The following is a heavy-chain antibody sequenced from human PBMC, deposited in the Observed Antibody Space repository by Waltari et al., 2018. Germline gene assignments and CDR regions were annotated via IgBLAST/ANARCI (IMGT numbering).Heavy chain of an antibody. D-gene: IGHD2-15*01. V-gene: IGHV1-18*01. CDR3: ARDKWEYCIVGGCSSDY. Sequence: QVQLVQSGGEVKKAGASVKVSCKASGYTFSNTGISWVRQAPGQGLEWMGWISAYNGNTNYAQKFQGRVTMTTDTSTSTAYMELRSLRSDDTAVYYCARDKWEYCIVGGCSSDYWGQGTLVTVSS. CDR1: GYTFSNTG. J-gene: IGHJ4*02. CDR2: ISAYNGNT.